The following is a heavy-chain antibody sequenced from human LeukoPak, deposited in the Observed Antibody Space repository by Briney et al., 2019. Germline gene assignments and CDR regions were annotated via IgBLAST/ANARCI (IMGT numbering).Heavy chain of an antibody. V-gene: IGHV1-2*02. CDR1: GYTFTSYD. Sequence: ASVKVSCKASGYTFTSYDINWVRQAPGQGLEWMGWINPNSGDTNYAQKFQGRVTMTRDTSISTAYMELSRLTSDDTAMYYCARDGGLDYWGQGTLITVSS. J-gene: IGHJ4*02. CDR2: INPNSGDT. CDR3: ARDGGLDY. D-gene: IGHD2-15*01.